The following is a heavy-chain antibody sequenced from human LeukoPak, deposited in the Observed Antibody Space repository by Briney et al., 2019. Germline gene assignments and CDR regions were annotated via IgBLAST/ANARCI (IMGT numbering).Heavy chain of an antibody. CDR2: IYYSGST. V-gene: IGHV4-39*07. CDR1: GGSISSSSYY. D-gene: IGHD2-21*01. CDR3: ATTEKNRYYINL. J-gene: IGHJ6*01. Sequence: SETLSLTCTVSGGSISSSSYYWGWIRQPPGKGLEWIGSIYYSGSTYYNPSLKSRVTISVDTSKNQFSLKLSSVTAADTAVYYCATTEKNRYYINLWGPGTTVIVSS.